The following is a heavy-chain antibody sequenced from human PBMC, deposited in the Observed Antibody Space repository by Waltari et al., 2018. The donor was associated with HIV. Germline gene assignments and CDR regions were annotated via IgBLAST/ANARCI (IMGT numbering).Heavy chain of an antibody. J-gene: IGHJ4*02. CDR3: TRAVFWSGFFRDYFFDY. CDR2: VEGDASST. CDR1: KFNFSNYW. D-gene: IGHD3-3*01. V-gene: IGHV3-74*01. Sequence: EVELVDSGGGLVQPGGSLRLSCVASKFNFSNYWIYWVRQLPGKGLGWVVRVEGDASSTVLADSVRGRFTISRDNAKNTVYLQMNSLRAEDTALYYCTRAVFWSGFFRDYFFDYWGQGTPVTVSS.